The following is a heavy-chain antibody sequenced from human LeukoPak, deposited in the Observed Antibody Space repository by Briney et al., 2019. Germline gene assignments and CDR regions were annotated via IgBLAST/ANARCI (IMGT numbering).Heavy chain of an antibody. V-gene: IGHV3-66*01. CDR2: LYSGGDT. D-gene: IGHD3-3*01. CDR3: ARDSIDFWSGLIPY. J-gene: IGHJ4*02. CDR1: GFAVTYNY. Sequence: GGSLRLSCAASGFAVTYNYMSWVRQAPGRGLEFVSVLYSGGDTYYADSVKGRFTISGDNSKNTLSLQMNSLRAEDTAVYHCARDSIDFWSGLIPYWGQGTLVTVSS.